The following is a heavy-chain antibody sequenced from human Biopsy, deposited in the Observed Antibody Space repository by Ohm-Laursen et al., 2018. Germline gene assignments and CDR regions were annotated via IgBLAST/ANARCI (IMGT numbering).Heavy chain of an antibody. D-gene: IGHD1-7*01. CDR2: VYTSGST. V-gene: IGHV4-4*07. J-gene: IGHJ3*02. CDR3: ARDYGLELGGLEAFDI. CDR1: GGSLKNYY. Sequence: TLSLTCPVSGGSLKNYYWSWIRQPAGKGLEWIGRVYTSGSTSYNPSLESRVTMSVVTSKNQFSLKVTSMTAADTALYYCARDYGLELGGLEAFDIWGQGTMVTGSS.